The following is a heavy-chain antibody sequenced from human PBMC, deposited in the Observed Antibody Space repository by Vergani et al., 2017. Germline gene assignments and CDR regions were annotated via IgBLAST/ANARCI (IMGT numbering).Heavy chain of an antibody. CDR3: ARDHDSNGYFDY. CDR2: IYYSGST. Sequence: QVQLQESGPGLVKPSQTLSLTCTVSGGSISSGGYYWSWLRQPPGKGLEWIGYIYYSGSTYYNPSLKSRVTISVDTSKNQFSLKLSSVTAADTAVYYCARDHDSNGYFDYWGQGTLVTVSS. J-gene: IGHJ4*02. V-gene: IGHV4-31*03. D-gene: IGHD2-8*01. CDR1: GGSISSGGYY.